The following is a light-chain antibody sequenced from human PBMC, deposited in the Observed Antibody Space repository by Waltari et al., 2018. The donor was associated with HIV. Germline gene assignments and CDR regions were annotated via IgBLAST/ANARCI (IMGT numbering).Light chain of an antibody. CDR2: AAR. V-gene: IGLV3-9*01. J-gene: IGLJ2*01. Sequence: SYELSQSLSTVSVALGQTAKLPCGGNNIRGKNVPWYQQKPGQAPVVVIYAARNRPSGIPERFSGSNSGNKATLTISRAQAGDDADYYCQVWDSGLVVFGAGTKLTVL. CDR3: QVWDSGLVV. CDR1: NIRGKN.